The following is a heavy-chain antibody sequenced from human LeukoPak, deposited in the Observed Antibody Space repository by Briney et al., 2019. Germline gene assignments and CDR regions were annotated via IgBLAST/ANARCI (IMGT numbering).Heavy chain of an antibody. CDR1: GDSISRYY. D-gene: IGHD3-10*01. CDR3: ARHIGRVLPFDY. Sequence: SETLSLTCTVSGDSISRYYWSWIRQPPGKGPEWIGHIYYSGSANYNPSLKSRVTISIATSKNQFSLELSSVAAADTAMYYCARHIGRVLPFDYWGEGTLVTVSS. V-gene: IGHV4-59*08. CDR2: IYYSGSA. J-gene: IGHJ4*02.